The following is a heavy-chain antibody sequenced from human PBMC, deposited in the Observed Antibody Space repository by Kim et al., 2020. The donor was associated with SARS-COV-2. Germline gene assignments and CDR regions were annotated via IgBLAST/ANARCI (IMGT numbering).Heavy chain of an antibody. CDR3: ARVPGFITMIVTPPGAFDI. CDR1: GGSISSSNW. CDR2: IYHSGST. J-gene: IGHJ3*02. V-gene: IGHV4-4*02. Sequence: SETLSLTCAVSGGSISSSNWWSWVRQPPGKGLEWIGEIYHSGSTNYNPSLKSRVTISVDKSKNQFSLKLSSVTAADTAVYYCARVPGFITMIVTPPGAFDIWGQGTMVTVSS. D-gene: IGHD3-22*01.